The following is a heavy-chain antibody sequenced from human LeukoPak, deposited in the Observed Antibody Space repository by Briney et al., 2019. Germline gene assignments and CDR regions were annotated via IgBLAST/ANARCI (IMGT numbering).Heavy chain of an antibody. CDR3: ARARVIMITFGGVIVNWFDP. CDR1: GYTFTSYG. D-gene: IGHD3-16*02. V-gene: IGHV1-18*01. Sequence: AAVKVSCKASGYTFTSYGISWVRQAPGQGLEWMGWISAYNGNTNYAQKLQGRVTMTTDTSTNTAYMELRSLRSDDTAVYYCARARVIMITFGGVIVNWFDPWGQGTLVTVSS. CDR2: ISAYNGNT. J-gene: IGHJ5*02.